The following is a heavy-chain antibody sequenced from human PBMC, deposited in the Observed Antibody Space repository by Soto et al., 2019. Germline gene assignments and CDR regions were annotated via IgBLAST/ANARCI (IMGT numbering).Heavy chain of an antibody. D-gene: IGHD5-18*01. Sequence: PGESLKISCKGSGYSFTSYWIGWVRQAPGKGLEWVSSISSSSSYIYYADSVKGRFTISRDNAKNSLYLQMNSLRAEDTAVYYCARDLQLWTFDYWGQGTLVTVSS. CDR2: ISSSSSYI. J-gene: IGHJ4*02. CDR1: GYSFTSYW. V-gene: IGHV3-21*01. CDR3: ARDLQLWTFDY.